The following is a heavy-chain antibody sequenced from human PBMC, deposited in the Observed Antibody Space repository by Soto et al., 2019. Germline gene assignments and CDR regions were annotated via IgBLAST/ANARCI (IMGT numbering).Heavy chain of an antibody. Sequence: PSETLSLTCTVSGGSINSRSYFWGWIRQPPGKGLEWIGSVSYIGTTYFNPSLKSRVTTSVDTSKNQFSLNLILVTAADTAIYFCARNETGDYYRPRWFDSWGQGTLMTV. CDR3: ARNETGDYYRPRWFDS. V-gene: IGHV4-39*01. D-gene: IGHD7-27*01. CDR1: GGSINSRSYF. J-gene: IGHJ5*01. CDR2: VSYIGTT.